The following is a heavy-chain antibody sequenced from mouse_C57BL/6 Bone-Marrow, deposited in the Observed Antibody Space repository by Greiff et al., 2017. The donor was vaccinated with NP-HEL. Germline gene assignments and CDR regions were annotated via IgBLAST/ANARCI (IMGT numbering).Heavy chain of an antibody. J-gene: IGHJ2*01. CDR3: ARQGDGYFDY. Sequence: EVKVVESGGGLVQPGGSLKLSCAASGFTFSDYGMAWVRQAPRKGPEWVAFISNLAYSIYYADTVTGRFTISRENATNTLYLEMSSLRSEDTAMYYCARQGDGYFDYWGQGTTLTVSS. CDR2: ISNLAYSI. V-gene: IGHV5-15*01. CDR1: GFTFSDYG. D-gene: IGHD2-3*01.